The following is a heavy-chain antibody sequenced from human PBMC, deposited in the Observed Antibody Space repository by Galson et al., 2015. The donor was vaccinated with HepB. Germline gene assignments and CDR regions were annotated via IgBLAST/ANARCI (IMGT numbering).Heavy chain of an antibody. V-gene: IGHV1-18*01. CDR2: ISPYNANT. Sequence: SVKVSCKASGYTFGDSGIIWVRQAPGQGLEWMGWISPYNANTNYAQKFRGRVTLTTVTSTTTAYMELRSLRSDDTAIYYCARLGSYCIGDACYYYFDYWGQGSLVTASS. J-gene: IGHJ4*02. D-gene: IGHD2-15*01. CDR3: ARLGSYCIGDACYYYFDY. CDR1: GYTFGDSG.